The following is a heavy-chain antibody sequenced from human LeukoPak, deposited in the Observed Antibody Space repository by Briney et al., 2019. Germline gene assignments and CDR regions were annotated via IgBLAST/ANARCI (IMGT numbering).Heavy chain of an antibody. D-gene: IGHD3-22*01. CDR3: ARASSGYYYFDY. V-gene: IGHV4-59*01. CDR2: IYYSGST. CDR1: GGPISSYY. J-gene: IGHJ4*02. Sequence: SETLSLTCTVSGGPISSYYWSWIRQPPGKGLEWIGYIYYSGSTNYNPSLKSRVTISVDTSKNQFSLKLSSVTAADTAVYYCARASSGYYYFDYWGQGTLVTVSS.